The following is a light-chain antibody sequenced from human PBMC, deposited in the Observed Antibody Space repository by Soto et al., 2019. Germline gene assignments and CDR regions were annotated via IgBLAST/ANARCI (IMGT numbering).Light chain of an antibody. Sequence: DIQMTQSPSTLSASVGGIVTITCRASQSISSWLAWYQQKPGDAPNLLIYRASTLESGVPSRFSGSGSGTEFTLTISSLQTDDFATYYCQHIDTYWPFGQGTKVDIK. CDR1: QSISSW. J-gene: IGKJ1*01. CDR2: RAS. V-gene: IGKV1-5*03. CDR3: QHIDTYWP.